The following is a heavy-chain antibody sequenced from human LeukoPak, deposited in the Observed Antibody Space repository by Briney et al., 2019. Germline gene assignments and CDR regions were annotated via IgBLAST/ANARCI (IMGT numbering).Heavy chain of an antibody. J-gene: IGHJ4*02. CDR1: GGSISSSSYY. CDR2: IYYSGST. D-gene: IGHD3-10*01. V-gene: IGHV4-39*01. CDR3: ARGTYYYGSGSYLDY. Sequence: SETLSLTCSVSGGSISSSSYYWGWIRQPPTMGLEWIGSIYYSGSTYDNPSLKSRVTMSVDTSKNQFSLKLSSATAADTAVYYCARGTYYYGSGSYLDYWGQGTLVTVSS.